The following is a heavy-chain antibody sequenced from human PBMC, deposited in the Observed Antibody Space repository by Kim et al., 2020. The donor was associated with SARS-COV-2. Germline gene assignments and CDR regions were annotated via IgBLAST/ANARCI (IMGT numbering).Heavy chain of an antibody. Sequence: YNPSLKSRVTISVDTSKNQCSLKLSSVTAADTAVYYCASRYSSSWYYFDYWGQGTLVTVSS. J-gene: IGHJ4*02. D-gene: IGHD6-13*01. V-gene: IGHV4-39*01. CDR3: ASRYSSSWYYFDY.